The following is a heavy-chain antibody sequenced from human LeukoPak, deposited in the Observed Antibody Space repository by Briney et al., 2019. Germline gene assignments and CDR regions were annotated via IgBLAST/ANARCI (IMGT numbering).Heavy chain of an antibody. CDR1: GFTFSSHS. CDR3: ARESGYDRHSYYYGMDV. D-gene: IGHD5-12*01. Sequence: GGSLRLSCAASGFTFSSHSMNWVRQAPGKGLGCVSSMCSSSSYIYYADSVKGRFTNSRDNAKNSLYLQMNRLRAEDTAVYYCARESGYDRHSYYYGMDVWGQGTTVTVSS. J-gene: IGHJ6*02. V-gene: IGHV3-21*01. CDR2: MCSSSSYI.